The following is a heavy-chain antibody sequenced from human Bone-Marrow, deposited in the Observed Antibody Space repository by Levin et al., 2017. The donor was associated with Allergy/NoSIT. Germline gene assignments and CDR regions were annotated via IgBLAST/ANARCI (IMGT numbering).Heavy chain of an antibody. CDR2: IYTSGST. CDR1: GGSISSGSYY. V-gene: IGHV4-61*02. Sequence: LRLSCTVSGGSISSGSYYWSWIRQPAGKGLEWIGRIYTSGSTNYNPSLKSRVTISVDTSKNQFSLKLSSVTAADTAVYYCARGDYDYVWESFNDYYYYMDVWGKGTTVTVSS. J-gene: IGHJ6*03. CDR3: ARGDYDYVWESFNDYYYYMDV. D-gene: IGHD3-16*01.